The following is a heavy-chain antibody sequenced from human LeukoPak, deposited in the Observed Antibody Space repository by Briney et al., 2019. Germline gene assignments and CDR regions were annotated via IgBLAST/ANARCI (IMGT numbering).Heavy chain of an antibody. D-gene: IGHD2-2*01. CDR2: ISTSGST. CDR3: ARFTGYCSGTSCYPNAFDI. CDR1: GGSINSGSYY. V-gene: IGHV4-61*02. J-gene: IGHJ3*02. Sequence: SETLSLTCTVSGGSINSGSYYWTWIRQPAGKGLEWIGRISTSGSTNYNPSLKSRVTISLDTSKNQFSLKLSSVTAADTAVFYCARFTGYCSGTSCYPNAFDIWGQGTMVTVSS.